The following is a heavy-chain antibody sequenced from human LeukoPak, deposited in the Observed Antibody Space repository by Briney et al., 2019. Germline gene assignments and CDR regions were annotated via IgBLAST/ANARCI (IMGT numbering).Heavy chain of an antibody. CDR1: GFTFSSYA. CDR2: ISYDGSNK. Sequence: GGSLRLSCAASGFTFSSYAMHWVRQAPGKGLEWVAVISYDGSNKYYADSVKGRFTISRDNSKNTLYLQMNSLRAEDTAVYYCARADYGSGSYYNGWGQGTLVTVSS. J-gene: IGHJ4*02. V-gene: IGHV3-30*04. CDR3: ARADYGSGSYYNG. D-gene: IGHD3-10*01.